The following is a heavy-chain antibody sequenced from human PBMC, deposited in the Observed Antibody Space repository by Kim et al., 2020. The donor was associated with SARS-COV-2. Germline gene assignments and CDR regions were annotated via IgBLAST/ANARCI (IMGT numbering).Heavy chain of an antibody. CDR2: KKYGGGKE. D-gene: IGHD3-10*01. CDR1: GFTFSSNA. CDR3: AALHLVQVPRGI. Sequence: GGSLRLSCTASGFTFSSNAMSWVRQAPGKGLEWVSLKKYGGGKEHYVDSVKGRFTMSRDNAKNSLYLQMSSLRTEDTAIYYCAALHLVQVPRGIWGQGTLVTVSS. V-gene: IGHV3-7*01. J-gene: IGHJ4*02.